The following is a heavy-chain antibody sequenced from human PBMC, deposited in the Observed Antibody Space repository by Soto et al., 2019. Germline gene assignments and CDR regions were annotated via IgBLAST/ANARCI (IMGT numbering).Heavy chain of an antibody. CDR3: ARDLAWKRGKVGRYYYGMDV. Sequence: VGSLRLSCAASGFIFSDYYMSWVRQTPGKGLEWVSYISTRSTYTNYADSVKGRFTISRDNTKNSLYLQMDSLRVEDTAVYYCARDLAWKRGKVGRYYYGMDVWGQGTTVTVSS. CDR1: GFIFSDYY. J-gene: IGHJ6*02. CDR2: ISTRSTYT. D-gene: IGHD1-1*01. V-gene: IGHV3-11*06.